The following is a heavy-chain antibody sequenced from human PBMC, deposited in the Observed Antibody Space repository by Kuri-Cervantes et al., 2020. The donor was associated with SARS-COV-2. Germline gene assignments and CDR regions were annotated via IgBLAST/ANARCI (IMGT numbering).Heavy chain of an antibody. CDR1: GFTFSSHA. D-gene: IGHD3-3*01. CDR3: ARDPPSEDFWSGYLPPYYFDY. Sequence: GESLKISFSASGFTFSSHAVHWVRQAPGKGLEWVAVISYDGSNKYYADSVKGRFTISRDNSKNTLYLQMNSLRAEDTAVYYCARDPPSEDFWSGYLPPYYFDYWGQGTLVTVSS. J-gene: IGHJ4*02. CDR2: ISYDGSNK. V-gene: IGHV3-30*04.